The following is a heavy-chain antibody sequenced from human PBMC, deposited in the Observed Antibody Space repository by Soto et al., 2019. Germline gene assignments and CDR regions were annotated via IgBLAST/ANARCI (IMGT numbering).Heavy chain of an antibody. CDR1: GFTFSSYS. J-gene: IGHJ4*02. CDR3: ARHRPGRGGCSSTTCYAFDY. V-gene: IGHV3-48*01. Sequence: EVQLVESGGGLVQPGGSLRLSCAASGFTFSSYSMNWVRQAPGKGLECVSDISSGGSTVYYADSVKGRFTISRDNAKNSVYLQMDSLRVEDTAVYYCARHRPGRGGCSSTTCYAFDYWGQGTLVTVSS. CDR2: ISSGGSTV. D-gene: IGHD2-2*01.